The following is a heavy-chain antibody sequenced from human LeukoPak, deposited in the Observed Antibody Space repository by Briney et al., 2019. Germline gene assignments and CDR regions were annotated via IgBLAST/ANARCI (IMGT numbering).Heavy chain of an antibody. CDR1: GFTFSDYS. CDR3: ARDYKYAFDN. J-gene: IGHJ4*02. Sequence: GGSLRLSCAASGFTFSDYSMNWVRQAPGKGLEWISHIGISSGNTKYADSVKGRFTISGDKAKNSLYLQMNSLRVEDTAVYYCARDYKYAFDNWGQGTLVTVSS. D-gene: IGHD5-24*01. CDR2: IGISSGNT. V-gene: IGHV3-48*01.